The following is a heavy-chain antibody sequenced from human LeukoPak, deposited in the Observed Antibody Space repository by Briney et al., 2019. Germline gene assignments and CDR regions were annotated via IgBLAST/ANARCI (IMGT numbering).Heavy chain of an antibody. CDR2: ISSSSSYI. CDR1: GFTFSSYS. V-gene: IGHV3-21*01. CDR3: ARDIVATGHFDY. D-gene: IGHD5-12*01. J-gene: IGHJ4*02. Sequence: PGGSLRLSCAASGFTFSSYSMNWVRQAPGKGLEWVSSISSSSSYIYYADSVKGRFTISRDNAKNSLYLQMNSLRAEDTAVHYCARDIVATGHFDYWGQGTLVTVSS.